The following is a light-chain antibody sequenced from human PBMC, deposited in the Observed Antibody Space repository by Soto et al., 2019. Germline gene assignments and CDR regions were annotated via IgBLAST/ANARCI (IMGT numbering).Light chain of an antibody. CDR2: TAS. Sequence: DIQLTQSPSFLSASVGDRVTITCRASQGISTYLAWYQQKPGKAPKLLIYTASTLESGVPSRFSGSGSGTEFTLTISSLQPDDFATYHCQQYKSYWTFGQGTKVEIK. CDR1: QGISTY. V-gene: IGKV1-9*01. J-gene: IGKJ1*01. CDR3: QQYKSYWT.